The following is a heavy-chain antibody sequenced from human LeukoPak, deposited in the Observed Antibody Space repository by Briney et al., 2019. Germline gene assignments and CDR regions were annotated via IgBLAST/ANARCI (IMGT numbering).Heavy chain of an antibody. CDR3: TAGDLDAFDV. Sequence: GGSLRLSCEGSGFTFSDAWMNWVRQAPGKGLEWVGRMKSRGSGGTTDYAAPVKGRFTISRDDSKNTLFLQMSSLQAEDTAVYYCTAGDLDAFDVWGQGTMVIVSS. J-gene: IGHJ3*01. D-gene: IGHD7-27*01. CDR1: GFTFSDAW. CDR2: MKSRGSGGTT. V-gene: IGHV3-15*01.